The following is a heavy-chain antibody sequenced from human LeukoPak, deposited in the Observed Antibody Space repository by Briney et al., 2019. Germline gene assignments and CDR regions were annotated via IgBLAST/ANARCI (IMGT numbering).Heavy chain of an antibody. J-gene: IGHJ4*02. V-gene: IGHV3-21*01. CDR2: ISSSSSYI. Sequence: GGSLRLSCAASGFTFSSYWMHWVRQGPGKGLVWVSSISSSSSYIYYADSVKGRFTISRDNAKNSLYLQMNSLRAEDTAVYYCARAPPYYYGSGSYDYWGQGTLVTVSS. D-gene: IGHD3-10*01. CDR1: GFTFSSYW. CDR3: ARAPPYYYGSGSYDY.